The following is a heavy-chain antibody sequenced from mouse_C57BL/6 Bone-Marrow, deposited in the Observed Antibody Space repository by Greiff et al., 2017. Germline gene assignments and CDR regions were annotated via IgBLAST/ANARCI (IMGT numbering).Heavy chain of an antibody. CDR1: GFSLTSYG. J-gene: IGHJ4*01. V-gene: IGHV2-2*01. CDR2: IWSGGST. Sequence: QVQLQQSGPGLVQPSQSLSITCTVSGFSLTSYGVHWVRQSPGKGLEWLGVIWSGGSTDYNAAFISSLCISKDNSKSQVFFKMNSLQADYTAIYYCAYYGSSDVYAMDYWGQGTSVTVSS. D-gene: IGHD1-1*01. CDR3: AYYGSSDVYAMDY.